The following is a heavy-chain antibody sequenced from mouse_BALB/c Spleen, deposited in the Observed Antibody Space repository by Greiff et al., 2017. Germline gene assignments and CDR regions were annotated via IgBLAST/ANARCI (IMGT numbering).Heavy chain of an antibody. V-gene: IGHV14-3*02. D-gene: IGHD2-2*01. Sequence: EVKLMESGAELVKPGASVKLSCTASGFNIKDTYMHWVKQRPEQGLEWIGRIDPANGNTKYDPKFQGKATITADTSSNTAYLQLSSLTSEDTAVYYCAREGYGAWFAYWGQGTLVTVSA. J-gene: IGHJ3*01. CDR2: IDPANGNT. CDR3: AREGYGAWFAY. CDR1: GFNIKDTY.